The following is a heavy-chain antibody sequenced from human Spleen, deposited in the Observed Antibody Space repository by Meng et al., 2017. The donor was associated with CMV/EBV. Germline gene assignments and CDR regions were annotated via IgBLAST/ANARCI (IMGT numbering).Heavy chain of an antibody. CDR2: IGTSSSNK. V-gene: IGHV3-11*04. CDR1: GFSFSDYY. D-gene: IGHD2-8*01. J-gene: IGHJ4*02. Sequence: GESLKISCAASGFSFSDYYMTWIRQAPGKGLEWVSYIGTSSSNKFYTDSVKGRFTISRDNAKNSLYLQMNSLRVEDTAVYYCAKDSRQFPPLYNFDSWGQGTLVTVSS. CDR3: AKDSRQFPPLYNFDS.